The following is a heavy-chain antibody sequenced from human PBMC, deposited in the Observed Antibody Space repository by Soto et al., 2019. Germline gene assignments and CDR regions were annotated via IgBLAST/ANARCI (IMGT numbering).Heavy chain of an antibody. V-gene: IGHV4-4*02. J-gene: IGHJ3*02. D-gene: IGHD3-22*01. CDR3: ARRRITMIVVVFDAFDI. CDR2: IFHSGST. Sequence: QVQLQESGPGLVKPSGTLSLTCAVSGGSISSSYWWSWVRQPPGKGLEWIGEIFHSGSTNYNPSLKSLVTISVDKSKNQFSLKLSSVTAADTAVYYCARRRITMIVVVFDAFDIWGQGTMVTVSS. CDR1: GGSISSSYW.